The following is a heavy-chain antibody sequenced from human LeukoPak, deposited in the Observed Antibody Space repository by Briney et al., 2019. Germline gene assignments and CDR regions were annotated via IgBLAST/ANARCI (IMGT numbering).Heavy chain of an antibody. CDR1: GFTFSSYE. J-gene: IGHJ3*02. Sequence: GGSLRLSCAASGFTFSSYEMNWVRQAPGKGLEWVSFISSSTYIYYADSVKGRFTISRDNAKNSLYLQMNSLRAEDTAVYYCATNRVAHAFDIWGQGTMVTVSS. CDR3: ATNRVAHAFDI. V-gene: IGHV3-21*01. D-gene: IGHD1/OR15-1a*01. CDR2: ISSSTYI.